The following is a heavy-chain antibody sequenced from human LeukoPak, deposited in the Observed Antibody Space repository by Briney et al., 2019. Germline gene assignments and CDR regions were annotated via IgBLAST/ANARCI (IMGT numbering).Heavy chain of an antibody. CDR2: ISSCSSTI. V-gene: IGHV3-48*04. Sequence: GGSLRLSCAASGFTFSSYSMNWVRQTPGEGLEWVSYISSCSSTIYYADSVKGRCTISRDNAKNSLYLQMNSLRAEDTAVYYCARSYYDSLEDYFDYWGQGTLVTVSS. D-gene: IGHD3-22*01. J-gene: IGHJ4*02. CDR3: ARSYYDSLEDYFDY. CDR1: GFTFSSYS.